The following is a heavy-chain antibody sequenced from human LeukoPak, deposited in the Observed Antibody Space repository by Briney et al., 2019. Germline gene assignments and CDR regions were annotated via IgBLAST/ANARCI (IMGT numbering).Heavy chain of an antibody. CDR2: ISYDGSNK. D-gene: IGHD4-17*01. CDR1: GFTFSSYG. Sequence: GGSLRLSCAASGFTFSSYGMHWVRQAPGKGLEWVAVISYDGSNKYYADSVKGRFTISRDNSKNTLYLQMNSLRAEDTAVYYCAKDDYGDYVGSINYWGQGTLVTVSS. J-gene: IGHJ4*02. CDR3: AKDDYGDYVGSINY. V-gene: IGHV3-30*18.